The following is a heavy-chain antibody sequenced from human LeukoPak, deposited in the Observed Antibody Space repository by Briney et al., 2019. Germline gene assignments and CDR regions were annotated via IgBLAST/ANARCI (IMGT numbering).Heavy chain of an antibody. CDR2: ISYHGINK. D-gene: IGHD3-9*01. J-gene: IGHJ4*02. V-gene: IGHV3-30-3*01. CDR3: ARDFTGRYTIDY. CDR1: GFTFNDYN. Sequence: GSLRLSCAASGFTFNDYNMHWVRQAPGKGLEWVAFISYHGINKNDADSVKGCFTISRDNSENTVYLQINSLRPEDTAIYYCARDFTGRYTIDYWGQGTLVTVSS.